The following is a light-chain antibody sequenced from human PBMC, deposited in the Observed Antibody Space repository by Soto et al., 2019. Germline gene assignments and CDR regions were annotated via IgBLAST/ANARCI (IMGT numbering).Light chain of an antibody. CDR1: SSDVGAYDH. V-gene: IGLV2-8*01. CDR3: SSDAGDHTYV. Sequence: QSVLTQPPSASGSPGQSVTIPCTGTSSDVGAYDHVSWYQQHPGKAPKLIIYELAKRPAGVPDRFSGSKSGNTASLTVSGLQAEDEADYFCSSDAGDHTYVLGNGTKVTVL. J-gene: IGLJ1*01. CDR2: ELA.